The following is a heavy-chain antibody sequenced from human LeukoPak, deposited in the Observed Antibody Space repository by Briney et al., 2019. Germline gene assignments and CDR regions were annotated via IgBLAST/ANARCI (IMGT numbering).Heavy chain of an antibody. Sequence: PSETPSLTCTVSGASISSYYWSWIRQPPGKGLEWVGDIYYSGSIKYNPSLKSLVTMSVDTSKNPFSLKLTSVTAADAAISYCASENPSSYYNRPIDYWGQGTLVTVSS. CDR1: GASISSYY. D-gene: IGHD3-10*01. CDR3: ASENPSSYYNRPIDY. J-gene: IGHJ4*02. V-gene: IGHV4-59*01. CDR2: IYYSGSI.